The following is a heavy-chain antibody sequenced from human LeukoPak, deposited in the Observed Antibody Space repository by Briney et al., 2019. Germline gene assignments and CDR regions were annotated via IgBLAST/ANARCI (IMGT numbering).Heavy chain of an antibody. V-gene: IGHV1-18*01. J-gene: IGHJ4*02. CDR2: ISAYKGNT. CDR1: VYTLTSYG. Sequence: ASVKVSRKASVYTLTSYGISWVRQAPGQGLEWMGWISAYKGNTNYAQKLQGRVTLTTDTSTSTAYMELRSLRSDDRAVYCCDADSGYGDYNFDSWGQGTLVTVSS. D-gene: IGHD4-17*01. CDR3: DADSGYGDYNFDS.